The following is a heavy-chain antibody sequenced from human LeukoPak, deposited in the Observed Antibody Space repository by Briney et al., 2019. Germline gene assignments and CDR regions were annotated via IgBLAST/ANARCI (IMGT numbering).Heavy chain of an antibody. Sequence: SQTLSLTCAISGDSVSRNSATWNWIRQSPARGLEWLGRTYYRSKWYNDYAVSVKSRITINPDTSKNQFSLQLNSVTPEDTSVYYCARAVLWFGDLDYYYYMDVWGKGTTVTVSS. D-gene: IGHD3-10*01. J-gene: IGHJ6*03. CDR1: GDSVSRNSAT. V-gene: IGHV6-1*01. CDR3: ARAVLWFGDLDYYYYMDV. CDR2: TYYRSKWYN.